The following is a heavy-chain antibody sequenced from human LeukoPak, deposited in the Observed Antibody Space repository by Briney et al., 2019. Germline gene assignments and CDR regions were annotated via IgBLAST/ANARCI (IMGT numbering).Heavy chain of an antibody. D-gene: IGHD2-2*01. Sequence: GGSLRLSCAASGFTFSSYSMNWVRQAPGKGLEWVSYISSSSSTIYYADSVKGRFTISRDNAKNSLYLQMNSLRAEDTAVYYCAGATGYCSSTSCSLYYFDYWGQGTLVTVSS. CDR1: GFTFSSYS. CDR2: ISSSSSTI. J-gene: IGHJ4*02. V-gene: IGHV3-48*01. CDR3: AGATGYCSSTSCSLYYFDY.